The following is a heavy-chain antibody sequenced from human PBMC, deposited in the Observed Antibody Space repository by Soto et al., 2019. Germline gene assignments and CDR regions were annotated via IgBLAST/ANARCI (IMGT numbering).Heavy chain of an antibody. Sequence: SETLSLTCAVYGGSFSGYYWSWIRQPPGKGLEWIGEINHSGSTNYNPSLKSRVTISVDTSKNQFSLQLNSVTPEDTAVYYCARDTPDLYGMDVWGQGTTVTVSS. CDR2: INHSGST. J-gene: IGHJ6*02. CDR3: ARDTPDLYGMDV. V-gene: IGHV4-34*01. CDR1: GGSFSGYY. D-gene: IGHD2-2*02.